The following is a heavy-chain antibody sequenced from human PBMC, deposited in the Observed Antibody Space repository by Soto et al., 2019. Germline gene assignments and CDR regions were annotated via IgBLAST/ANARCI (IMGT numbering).Heavy chain of an antibody. CDR1: GFTFRSYA. Sequence: EVQLLESGGGLVQPGGSLRLSCAASGFTFRSYAMSWVRQAPGKGLEWVSAISGSGETTYNADSVKGRFTNSRDNSKNTLYLQMNSLRAEDTAVYYFARDRRDIDAFDIWGQGTMVTVSS. D-gene: IGHD5-12*01. CDR3: ARDRRDIDAFDI. J-gene: IGHJ3*02. CDR2: ISGSGETT. V-gene: IGHV3-23*01.